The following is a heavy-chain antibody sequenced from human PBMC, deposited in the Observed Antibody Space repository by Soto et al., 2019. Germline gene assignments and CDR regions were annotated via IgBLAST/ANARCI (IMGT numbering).Heavy chain of an antibody. CDR1: GGSISSSSYY. V-gene: IGHV4-39*07. J-gene: IGHJ6*03. CDR2: IYYRGST. D-gene: IGHD3-10*01. CDR3: ARRRPTRVRGVIDYYYYYMDV. Sequence: PSETLSLTCTVSGGSISSSSYYWIWNPQPPGKGLEWIGSIYYRGSTNYNPSLKSRVTISVDTSKNQFSLKLSSVTAADTAVYYCARRRPTRVRGVIDYYYYYMDVWGKGTTVTVSS.